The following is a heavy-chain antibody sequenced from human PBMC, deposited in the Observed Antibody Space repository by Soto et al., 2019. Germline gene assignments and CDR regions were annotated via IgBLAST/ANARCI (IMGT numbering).Heavy chain of an antibody. Sequence: QITLKESGPTVVKPTQTLTLTCTLSGLSLTTSGVGVGWIRQPPGEALEWLALIYWAEQKRYSPSLRSRLTITRDTAKNHVVLTMTNMDPVDTATYYCAHRQTAVAGAFDFWGQGTLVSVSS. V-gene: IGHV2-5*02. CDR3: AHRQTAVAGAFDF. J-gene: IGHJ4*02. D-gene: IGHD6-19*01. CDR2: IYWAEQK. CDR1: GLSLTTSGVG.